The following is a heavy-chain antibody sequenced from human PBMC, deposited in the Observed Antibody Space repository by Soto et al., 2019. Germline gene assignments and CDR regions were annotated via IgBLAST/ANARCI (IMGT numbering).Heavy chain of an antibody. CDR1: GFTFSSYW. V-gene: IGHV3-7*01. Sequence: PGGSLRLSCAASGFTFSSYWMSWVRQAPGKGLEWVANIKQDGSEKYYVDSVKGRFTISRDNAKNSLYLQMNSLRAEDTAVYYCARDAVYDQTSFDCWGLGTLVTVSS. CDR3: ARDAVYDQTSFDC. CDR2: IKQDGSEK. J-gene: IGHJ4*02. D-gene: IGHD3-3*01.